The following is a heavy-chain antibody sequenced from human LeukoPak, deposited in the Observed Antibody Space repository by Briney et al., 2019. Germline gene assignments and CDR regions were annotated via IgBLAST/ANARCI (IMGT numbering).Heavy chain of an antibody. D-gene: IGHD3-10*01. CDR1: GYTFTGYY. CDR2: INPNSGGT. V-gene: IGHV1-2*02. J-gene: IGHJ6*02. CDR3: ARRMMVRGVGYYGMDV. Sequence: ASVKVSCKASGYTFTGYYMHWVRQAPGQGLEWMGWINPNSGGTNYAQTFQGRVTMTRDTSISTAYMELSRLRSDATAVYYCARRMMVRGVGYYGMDVWGQGTTVTVSS.